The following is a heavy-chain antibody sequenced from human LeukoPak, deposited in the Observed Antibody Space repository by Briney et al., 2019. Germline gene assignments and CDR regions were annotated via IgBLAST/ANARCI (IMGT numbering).Heavy chain of an antibody. J-gene: IGHJ4*02. Sequence: GGPLRLSCAASGFTFSSYAMSWVRQAPGKGLEWVSAISGSGGSTYYADSVKGRFTISRDNSKNTLYLQMNSLRAEDTAVYYCAKDVIAVAGTSGAFDYWGQGTLVTVSS. D-gene: IGHD6-19*01. CDR2: ISGSGGST. CDR1: GFTFSSYA. CDR3: AKDVIAVAGTSGAFDY. V-gene: IGHV3-23*01.